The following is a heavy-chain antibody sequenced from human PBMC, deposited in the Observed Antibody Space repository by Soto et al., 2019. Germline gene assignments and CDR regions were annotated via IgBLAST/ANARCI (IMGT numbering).Heavy chain of an antibody. Sequence: PSETLSLTCTVSGASISGYYWSWIRKSAGKGLEWIGRIYATGTTDYNPSLKSRVMMSVDTSKKQFSLKLNSVTAADTAVYYCARDTGTYPYYFDYWGQGTLVTVSS. CDR1: GASISGYY. D-gene: IGHD1-26*01. CDR3: ARDTGTYPYYFDY. CDR2: IYATGTT. J-gene: IGHJ4*02. V-gene: IGHV4-4*07.